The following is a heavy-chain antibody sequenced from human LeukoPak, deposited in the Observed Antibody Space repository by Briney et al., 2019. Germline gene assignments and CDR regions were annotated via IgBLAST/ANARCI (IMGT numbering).Heavy chain of an antibody. CDR3: ARGGSYSSNAFDI. CDR1: GFTFSSYA. Sequence: GGSLRLSCAASGFTFSSYAMSWVRQAPGKGLEWVSGISGSGGSTYYADSVKGRFTISRDNSKNTLYLHMNSLRVEDTAVYYCARGGSYSSNAFDIWGQGTMVTVSA. V-gene: IGHV3-23*01. J-gene: IGHJ3*02. CDR2: ISGSGGST. D-gene: IGHD1-26*01.